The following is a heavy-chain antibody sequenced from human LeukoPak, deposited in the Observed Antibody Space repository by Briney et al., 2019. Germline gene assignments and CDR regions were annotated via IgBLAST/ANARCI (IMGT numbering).Heavy chain of an antibody. CDR1: EFSFSTYW. V-gene: IGHV3-7*01. CDR2: IKQDGSEK. J-gene: IGHJ4*02. CDR3: ATDLGSSRPNF. Sequence: GGSLRLSCAASEFSFSTYWMCWVRQAPGKGLEWVANIKQDGSEKNYVDSAKGRFAISRDNAKSSLHLQMNSLRAEDTAVYYCATDLGSSRPNFWGQGILVTVSS. D-gene: IGHD6-13*01.